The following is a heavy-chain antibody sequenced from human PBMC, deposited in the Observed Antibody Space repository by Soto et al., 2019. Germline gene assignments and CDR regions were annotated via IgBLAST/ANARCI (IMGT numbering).Heavy chain of an antibody. V-gene: IGHV3-30-3*01. D-gene: IGHD3-10*01. Sequence: QVQLVESGGGVVQPGRSLRLSCAASGFTFSSYAMHWVRQAPGKGLEWVAVISYDGSNKYYADSVKGRFTISRDNSKNTLYLQMNSLRAEDTAVYYCARDPLHYYGSGSYMDVWGQGTTVTVSS. CDR1: GFTFSSYA. CDR2: ISYDGSNK. J-gene: IGHJ6*02. CDR3: ARDPLHYYGSGSYMDV.